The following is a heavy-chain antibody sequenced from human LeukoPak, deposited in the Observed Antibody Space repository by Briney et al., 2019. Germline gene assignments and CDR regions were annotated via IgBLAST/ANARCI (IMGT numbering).Heavy chain of an antibody. CDR2: ISAYNGNT. Sequence: ASVKVSCKASGYTLTSCGISWVRQAPGQGLEWMGWISAYNGNTNYAQKLQGRVTMTTDTSTSTAYMELRSLRSDDTAVYYCARGRQQLVRWFYYYYMDVWGKGTTVTVSS. V-gene: IGHV1-18*01. CDR1: GYTLTSCG. D-gene: IGHD6-13*01. CDR3: ARGRQQLVRWFYYYYMDV. J-gene: IGHJ6*03.